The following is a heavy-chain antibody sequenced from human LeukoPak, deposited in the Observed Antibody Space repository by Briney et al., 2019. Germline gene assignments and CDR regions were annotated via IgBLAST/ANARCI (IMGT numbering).Heavy chain of an antibody. Sequence: GGSLRLSCAASGFTFSSYSMNWVRQAPGKGLEWVSSISSSSSYIYHADSVKGRFTISRDNAKNSLYLQMNSLRAEDTAVYYCARDFAYHDYGDIWGQGTMVTISS. D-gene: IGHD4-17*01. CDR1: GFTFSSYS. CDR2: ISSSSSYI. J-gene: IGHJ3*02. V-gene: IGHV3-21*01. CDR3: ARDFAYHDYGDI.